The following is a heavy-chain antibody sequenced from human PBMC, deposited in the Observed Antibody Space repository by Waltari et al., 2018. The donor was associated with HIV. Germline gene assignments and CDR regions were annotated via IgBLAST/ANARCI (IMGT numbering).Heavy chain of an antibody. CDR3: ATQGTGIAVAGPGYFDY. CDR1: GYTFTGYY. V-gene: IGHV1-2*02. J-gene: IGHJ4*02. CDR2: INPNSGGT. Sequence: QVQLVQSGAEVKKPGASVKVSCKASGYTFTGYYMHWVRQAPGQGLEWMGWINPNSGGTNYAQKFQGRVTMTRDTSISTAYMELSRLRSDDTAVYYCATQGTGIAVAGPGYFDYWGQGTLVTVSS. D-gene: IGHD6-19*01.